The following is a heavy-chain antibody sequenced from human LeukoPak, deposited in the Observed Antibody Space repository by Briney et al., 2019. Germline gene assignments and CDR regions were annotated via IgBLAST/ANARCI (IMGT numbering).Heavy chain of an antibody. CDR3: VRAYDILTGPEY. CDR1: GFAFGRCG. D-gene: IGHD3-9*01. Sequence: GGSLRLSCAASGFAFGRCGTHWVRQAPGKGLEWVAVIWYDGSNKYYADSVKGRFTISRDNSKNMLYLQMNSLSAEDTAVYYCVRAYDILTGPEYWGQGTLVTVSS. CDR2: IWYDGSNK. V-gene: IGHV3-33*01. J-gene: IGHJ4*02.